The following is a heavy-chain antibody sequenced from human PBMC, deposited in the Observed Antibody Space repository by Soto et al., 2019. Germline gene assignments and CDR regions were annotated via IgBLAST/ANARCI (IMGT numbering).Heavy chain of an antibody. J-gene: IGHJ6*02. CDR1: GFTFSSYA. V-gene: IGHV3-23*01. D-gene: IGHD7-27*01. Sequence: SCAASGFTFSSYAMSWVRQAPGKGLEWVSAISGSGGSTYYADSVKGRFTISRDNSKNTLYLQMNSLRAEDTAVYYCAKDRDWGAHYYYYYGMDVWGQGTTVTVSS. CDR3: AKDRDWGAHYYYYYGMDV. CDR2: ISGSGGST.